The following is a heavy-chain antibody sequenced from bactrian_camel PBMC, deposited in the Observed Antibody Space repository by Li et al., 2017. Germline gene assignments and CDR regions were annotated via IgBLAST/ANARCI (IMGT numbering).Heavy chain of an antibody. V-gene: IGHV3S25*01. D-gene: IGHD2*01. CDR1: GSTFSTYW. CDR2: VASNGGST. Sequence: QLVESGGGLVEPGGSLRLSCAASGSTFSTYWMYWVRRAPGKGLEWVSGVASNGGSTEYTDSIVGRFTISRDNAKNMAYLHMTSLKPEDTGHYSCAAACVLKGVSRHYSSRGTQVTVS. J-gene: IGHJ4*01.